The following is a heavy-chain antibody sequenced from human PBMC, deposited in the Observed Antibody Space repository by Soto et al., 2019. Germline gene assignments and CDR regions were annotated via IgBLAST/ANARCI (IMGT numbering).Heavy chain of an antibody. D-gene: IGHD2-2*01. Sequence: SVKVSCKASGGTFSSYAISLVRQAPGQGLEWMGGIIPIFGTANYAQKFQGRVTITADESTSTAYMELSSLRSEDTAVYYCARDRGVVVPAAIKGYSYYYGMDVWGQGTTVTVSS. J-gene: IGHJ6*02. CDR2: IIPIFGTA. V-gene: IGHV1-69*13. CDR3: ARDRGVVVPAAIKGYSYYYGMDV. CDR1: GGTFSSYA.